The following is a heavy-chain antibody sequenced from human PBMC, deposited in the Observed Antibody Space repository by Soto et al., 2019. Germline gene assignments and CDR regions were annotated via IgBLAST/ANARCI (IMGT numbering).Heavy chain of an antibody. CDR2: INPDGGTT. V-gene: IGHV1-46*03. CDR3: AMRSTEGAYYYMDV. J-gene: IGHJ6*03. Sequence: GASVKVSCKASGFTFTSYYMHWVRQAPGQGLERMGIINPDGGTTTYAQSFQGRVTMTRDTSTSTVYMELSSLRSEDTAVYYCAMRSTEGAYYYMDVWGKGTTVTVSS. CDR1: GFTFTSYY. D-gene: IGHD2-2*01.